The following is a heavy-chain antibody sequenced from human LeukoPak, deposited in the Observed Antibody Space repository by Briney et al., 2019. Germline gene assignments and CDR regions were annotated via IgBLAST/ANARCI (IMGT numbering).Heavy chain of an antibody. CDR1: GFTFGEYG. CDR2: ISWNSRNI. CDR3: AKAESWLLLDYFDY. V-gene: IGHV3-9*01. J-gene: IGHJ4*02. Sequence: PGGSLRLSCAASGFTFGEYGMHWVRQAPGKGLEWVSGISWNSRNIGYADSVKGRFTISRDNARDSLYLQMNSLRPEDTAFYYCAKAESWLLLDYFDYWGQGILVTVSS. D-gene: IGHD3-22*01.